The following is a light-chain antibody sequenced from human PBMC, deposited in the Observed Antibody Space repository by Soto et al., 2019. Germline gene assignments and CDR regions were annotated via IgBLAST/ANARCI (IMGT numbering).Light chain of an antibody. CDR3: QVWDSSSDMDV. J-gene: IGLJ1*01. V-gene: IGLV3-21*04. CDR1: NIGSKS. Sequence: SYELTQPPSVSVAPGKTARITCGGNNIGSKSVHWYQQKPGQAPVLVIYYDSDRPSGIPERFSGSNSGNTAILTISRVEAGDEADYYCQVWDSSSDMDVFGTGTKLTVL. CDR2: YDS.